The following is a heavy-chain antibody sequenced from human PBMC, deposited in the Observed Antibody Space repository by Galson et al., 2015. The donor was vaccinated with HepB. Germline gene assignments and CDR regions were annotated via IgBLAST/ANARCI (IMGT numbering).Heavy chain of an antibody. CDR2: ISNDKGNT. D-gene: IGHD2-2*01. Sequence: SVKVSCKASGYTFTTYGISWVRQPPGQGPEWMGWISNDKGNTNCAQKFQGRVTMTTDTSTSTTYMELRSSVTAADTAVYYCAREDVAPAAKRRNAFDIWGQGTMVIVSS. CDR3: AREDVAPAAKRRNAFDI. V-gene: IGHV1-18*04. J-gene: IGHJ3*02. CDR1: GYTFTTYG.